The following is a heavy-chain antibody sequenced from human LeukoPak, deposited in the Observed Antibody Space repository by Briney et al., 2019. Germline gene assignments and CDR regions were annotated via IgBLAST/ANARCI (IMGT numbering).Heavy chain of an antibody. V-gene: IGHV4-34*01. CDR2: INHSGST. CDR3: ARGIGGATTIYYYYYYYMDV. CDR1: GGPFSGYY. J-gene: IGHJ6*03. Sequence: SETLSLTCAVYGGPFSGYYWSWIRQPPGKGLEWIGEINHSGSTNYNPSLKSRVTISVETSKNQFSLKLSSVTAADTAVYYCARGIGGATTIYYYYYYYMDVWGKGTTVTVSS. D-gene: IGHD1-26*01.